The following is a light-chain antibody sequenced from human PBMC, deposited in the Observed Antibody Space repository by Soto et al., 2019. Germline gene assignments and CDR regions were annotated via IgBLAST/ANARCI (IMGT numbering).Light chain of an antibody. V-gene: IGLV2-8*01. J-gene: IGLJ3*02. Sequence: QPVLTQPPSASGSPGQSVTISCTGTSSDVGGYNYVSWYQQHAGKAPRLMIYEVTKRPSGVPDRFSGSKSGNTASLTVSGLQAEDEADYYCSSYAGSDHLVFGGGTKLTVL. CDR3: SSYAGSDHLV. CDR2: EVT. CDR1: SSDVGGYNY.